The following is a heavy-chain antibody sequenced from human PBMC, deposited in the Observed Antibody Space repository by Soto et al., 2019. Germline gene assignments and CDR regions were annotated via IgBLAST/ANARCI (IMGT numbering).Heavy chain of an antibody. Sequence: EVQLVESGGGLVQPGGSLRLSCAASGFTFSTYAMQWVRQAPGKGLEFVSSISSNGGTTNYAYSVKGRFTISRDNSSDTLYLQMGSLIPEDMAVYYCARDGRAMNDYWGQGTLVTVSS. V-gene: IGHV3-64*01. CDR1: GFTFSTYA. D-gene: IGHD5-18*01. CDR2: ISSNGGTT. J-gene: IGHJ4*02. CDR3: ARDGRAMNDY.